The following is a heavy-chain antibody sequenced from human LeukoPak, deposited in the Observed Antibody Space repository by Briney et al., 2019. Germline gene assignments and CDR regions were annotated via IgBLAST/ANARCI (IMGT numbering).Heavy chain of an antibody. CDR2: IYHSGST. CDR3: ARDGGSHKFDY. Sequence: SETLSLTCAVSGGSISSSNWWSWVRQPPGKGLEWIGEIYHSGSTNYNPSLKSRVTISVDTSKNQFSLKLSSVTAADTAVYYCARDGGSHKFDYWGQGTLVTVSS. CDR1: GGSISSSNW. V-gene: IGHV4-4*02. J-gene: IGHJ4*02.